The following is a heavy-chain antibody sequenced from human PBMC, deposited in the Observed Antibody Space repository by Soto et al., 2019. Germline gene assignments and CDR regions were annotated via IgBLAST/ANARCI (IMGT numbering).Heavy chain of an antibody. CDR3: ATNDCSGGSCYS. J-gene: IGHJ4*02. V-gene: IGHV3-30-3*01. D-gene: IGHD2-15*01. CDR2: ISYDGSNK. Sequence: GGSLRLSCAASGFTFSSYAMHWVRQAPGKGLEWVAVISYDGSNKYYADSVKGRFTISRDNSKNTLYLQMNSLRAEDTAVYYCATNDCSGGSCYSWGQGTLVTVSS. CDR1: GFTFSSYA.